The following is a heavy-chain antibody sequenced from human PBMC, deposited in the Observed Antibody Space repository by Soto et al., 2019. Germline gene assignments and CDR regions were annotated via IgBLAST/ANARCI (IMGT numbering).Heavy chain of an antibody. Sequence: VQLVESGGGVVQPGRSLRLSCAASGFTFSSYGMHWVRQAPGKGLEWVAVISYDGSNKYYADSVKGRFTISRDNSKNTLYLQMNSLRAEDTAVYYCASRPAWGQGTLVTVSS. CDR3: ASRPA. CDR1: GFTFSSYG. J-gene: IGHJ4*02. CDR2: ISYDGSNK. V-gene: IGHV3-30*03.